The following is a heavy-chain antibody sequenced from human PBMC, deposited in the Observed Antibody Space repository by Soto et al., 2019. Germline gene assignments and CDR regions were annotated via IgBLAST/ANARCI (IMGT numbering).Heavy chain of an antibody. D-gene: IGHD3-16*01. J-gene: IGHJ6*02. V-gene: IGHV3-23*01. Sequence: EVQLLESGGGLVQPGGSLRLSCAASGFTFSRYAMSWVRQAPGKGLEWVSAISGSADSTYYADSVKGRFTISRDNSKNTLYLQMNSLRAEDTAVYFCATEGLGPDRMDVWGQATTVTVSS. CDR3: ATEGLGPDRMDV. CDR1: GFTFSRYA. CDR2: ISGSADST.